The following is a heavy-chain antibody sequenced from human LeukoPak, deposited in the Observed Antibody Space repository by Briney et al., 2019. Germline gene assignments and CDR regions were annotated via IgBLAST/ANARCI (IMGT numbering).Heavy chain of an antibody. D-gene: IGHD3-3*01. CDR1: GGSISSHY. CDR2: IYYSGST. V-gene: IGHV4-59*11. J-gene: IGHJ4*02. Sequence: SETLSLTCTVSGGSISSHYWSWIRQPPGKGLEWIGYIYYSGSTNYNPSLKSRVTISVDTSKNQFSLKLSSVTAADTAVYYCARTSTYYDFWSGYLEVYFDYWGQGTLVTVSS. CDR3: ARTSTYYDFWSGYLEVYFDY.